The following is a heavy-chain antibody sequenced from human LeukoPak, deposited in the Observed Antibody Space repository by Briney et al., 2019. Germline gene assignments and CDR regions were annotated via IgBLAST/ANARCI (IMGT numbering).Heavy chain of an antibody. V-gene: IGHV4-59*01. Sequence: PSETLSLTCSVSGGSISICYWTWIRQIPGKGLEWIGYIYYTGTTNYNPLFESRATISVDTSKNQFSLKLTSVTAADTAVYFCARGEDFERYYLAYWGQGTLVTVSS. CDR3: ARGEDFERYYLAY. D-gene: IGHD2/OR15-2a*01. CDR2: IYYTGTT. J-gene: IGHJ4*02. CDR1: GGSISICY.